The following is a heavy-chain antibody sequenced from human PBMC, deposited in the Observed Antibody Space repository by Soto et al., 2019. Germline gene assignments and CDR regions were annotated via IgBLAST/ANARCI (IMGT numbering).Heavy chain of an antibody. Sequence: SETLSLTCTVSGDSINNGDCYWSWLRQLPGKGLEWIGYIYYSGTKYYNPSLKSRVSMSVDTSKNQFSLNLTSVTAADTAVYYCAKDLDDYSSAIDFWGQGTLVTVSS. CDR3: AKDLDDYSSAIDF. V-gene: IGHV4-31*03. D-gene: IGHD4-4*01. CDR2: IYYSGTK. J-gene: IGHJ4*02. CDR1: GDSINNGDCY.